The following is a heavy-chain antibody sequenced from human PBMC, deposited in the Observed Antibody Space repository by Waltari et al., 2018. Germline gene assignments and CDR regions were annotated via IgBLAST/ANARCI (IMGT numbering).Heavy chain of an antibody. D-gene: IGHD3-10*01. J-gene: IGHJ5*02. CDR1: GYTFPSYA. CDR2: INTNTGNP. Sequence: QVQLVQSGCELKKPGASVKVSCKASGYTFPSYAMIWVRPDPGQGLEWMGWINTNTGNPTYAQCFTGRFVFSLDTSVSTAYLQISSLKAEDTAVYYCARVQGYPTSGWFDPWGQGTLVTVSS. CDR3: ARVQGYPTSGWFDP. V-gene: IGHV7-4-1*02.